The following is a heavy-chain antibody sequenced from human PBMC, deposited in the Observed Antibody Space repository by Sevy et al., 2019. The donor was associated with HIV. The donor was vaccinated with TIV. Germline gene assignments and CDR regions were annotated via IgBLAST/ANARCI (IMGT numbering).Heavy chain of an antibody. V-gene: IGHV1-69*06. J-gene: IGHJ6*02. CDR3: ALGGGYQILGNYYYALAV. Sequence: ASVKVACRASGGTFNSYSISWVRLAPGQGLEWMGGITGLFNTPNYEQNFQGRVTITADSSTSVAYMELSSLRSEDTAVYYCALGGGYQILGNYYYALAVWRQGPTVTVSS. D-gene: IGHD2-2*01. CDR2: ITGLFNTP. CDR1: GGTFNSYS.